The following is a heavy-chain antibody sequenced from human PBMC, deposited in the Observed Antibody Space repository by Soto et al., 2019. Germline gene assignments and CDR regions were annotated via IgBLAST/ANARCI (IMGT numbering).Heavy chain of an antibody. J-gene: IGHJ6*02. CDR3: ARDHKGGYYYYGMDV. V-gene: IGHV3-48*03. Sequence: GESLKISCAASGFTFSSYEMNWVRQAPGKGLEWVSYISSSGSTIYYADSVKGRFTISRDNAKNSLYLQMNSLRAEDTAVYYCARDHKGGYYYYGMDVWGQGTTVTVSS. CDR1: GFTFSSYE. CDR2: ISSSGSTI.